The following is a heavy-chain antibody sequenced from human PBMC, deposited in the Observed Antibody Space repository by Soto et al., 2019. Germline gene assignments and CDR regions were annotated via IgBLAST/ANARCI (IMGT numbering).Heavy chain of an antibody. CDR1: GDSVSSNSAA. CDR3: ARANDPSGNYMQYFDY. D-gene: IGHD3-22*01. CDR2: TYYRSRWYD. Sequence: SQTLSLTCAISGDSVSSNSAAWNWIRQSPSRGLEWLGRTYYRSRWYDDYAESVRGRIAVNPDTSKNQFSLQLNSVTPEDTAVYFCARANDPSGNYMQYFDYWGQGTLVTVSS. J-gene: IGHJ4*02. V-gene: IGHV6-1*01.